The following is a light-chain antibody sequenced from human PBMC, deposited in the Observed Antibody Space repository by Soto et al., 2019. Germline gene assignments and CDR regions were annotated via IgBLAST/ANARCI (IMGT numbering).Light chain of an antibody. CDR2: WAS. CDR1: QSLLYSSNNKNY. V-gene: IGKV4-1*01. J-gene: IGKJ4*01. Sequence: DIVMTQSPDSLAESLGERATINCKSSQSLLYSSNNKNYLAWYQQKPGQPPKLLIYWASTRESGVPDRFSGSGSGTDFTLTISSLQAEDVAVYYCQQYYSTPLTFGGGTKVEIK. CDR3: QQYYSTPLT.